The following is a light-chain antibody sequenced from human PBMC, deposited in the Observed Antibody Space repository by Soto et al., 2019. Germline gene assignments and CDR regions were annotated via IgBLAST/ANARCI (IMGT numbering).Light chain of an antibody. J-gene: IGLJ1*01. V-gene: IGLV2-8*01. CDR1: SSDVRGYKY. CDR3: CSYGDNNYFV. CDR2: EVN. Sequence: QSVLTQPPSASGSPGQSVTISCTGTSSDVRGYKYVAWYQQRPGKAPKLMIYEVNERPSGVPDRFSGSKSGNTASLTVSGLQAEDEADYYCCSYGDNNYFVFGTGTKLTV.